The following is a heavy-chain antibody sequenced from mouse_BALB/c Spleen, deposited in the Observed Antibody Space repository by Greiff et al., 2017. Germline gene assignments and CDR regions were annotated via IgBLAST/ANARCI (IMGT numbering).Heavy chain of an antibody. J-gene: IGHJ2*01. V-gene: IGHV5-6-4*01. CDR2: ISNGGSYT. CDR1: GFTFSSYT. D-gene: IGHD2-4*01. Sequence: DVKLVESGGGLVKPGGSLKLSCAASGFTFSSYTMSWVRQTPEKRLEWVATISNGGSYTYYPDSVKGRFTISRDNAKNTLYLQMSSLKSEDTAMYYCTRDGDYDYWGQGTTLTVSS. CDR3: TRDGDYDY.